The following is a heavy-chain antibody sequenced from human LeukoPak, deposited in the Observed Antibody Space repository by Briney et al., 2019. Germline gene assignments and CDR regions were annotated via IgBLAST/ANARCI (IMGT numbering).Heavy chain of an antibody. J-gene: IGHJ6*02. D-gene: IGHD3-16*01. V-gene: IGHV4-34*01. CDR3: ASGEWGGYYYYYGMDV. CDR2: INHSGST. CDR1: GGSFSGYY. Sequence: SETLSLTCAVYGGSFSGYYWSWIRQPPGKGLEWIGEINHSGSTNYNPSLKSRVTISVDTSKNQFSLKLSSVTAADTAVYYYASGEWGGYYYYYGMDVWGQGTTVTVSS.